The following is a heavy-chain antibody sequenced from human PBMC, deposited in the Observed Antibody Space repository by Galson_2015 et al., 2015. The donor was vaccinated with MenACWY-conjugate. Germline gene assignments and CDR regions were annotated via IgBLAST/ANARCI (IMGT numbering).Heavy chain of an antibody. CDR3: VRDNGIEMAPVMAN. J-gene: IGHJ4*02. CDR2: INEDGSEK. D-gene: IGHD5-24*01. V-gene: IGHV3-7*03. CDR1: GFTFSNYW. Sequence: SLRLSCAASGFTFSNYWMSWARQAPGKGLEWVSNINEDGSEKYYVDSVKGRFTISRDNAKNLQYLQMNSLRAEDTAVYYCVRDNGIEMAPVMANWGQGSLVTVSS.